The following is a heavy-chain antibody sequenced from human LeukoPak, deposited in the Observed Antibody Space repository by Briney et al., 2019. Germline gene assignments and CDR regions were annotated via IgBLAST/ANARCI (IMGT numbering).Heavy chain of an antibody. CDR3: ARWRIQLWPQPLYFDY. D-gene: IGHD5-18*01. Sequence: ASVKVSCKASGYTFTGYYMHWVRPAPGQGLEWMGWINPNSGGTNYAQKFQGRVTMTRDTSISTAYMELSRLRSDDTAVYYCARWRIQLWPQPLYFDYWGQGTLVTVSS. CDR1: GYTFTGYY. V-gene: IGHV1-2*02. CDR2: INPNSGGT. J-gene: IGHJ4*02.